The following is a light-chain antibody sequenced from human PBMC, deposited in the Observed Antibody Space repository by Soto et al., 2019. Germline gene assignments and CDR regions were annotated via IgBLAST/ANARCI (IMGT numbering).Light chain of an antibody. V-gene: IGLV1-47*01. Sequence: QSVLTQPPSASGTPGQRVTISCSGSISNLGSNFLYWYQQLPGAAPKLLISRNNERPSGVPDRFSGSKSGTSASLAISGLRSEEEADYHCAAWDDSLRAVVFGGGTKLTVL. J-gene: IGLJ3*02. CDR3: AAWDDSLRAVV. CDR1: ISNLGSNF. CDR2: RNN.